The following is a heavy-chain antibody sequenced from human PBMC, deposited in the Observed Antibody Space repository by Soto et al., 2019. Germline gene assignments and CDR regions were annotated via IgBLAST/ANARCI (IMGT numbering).Heavy chain of an antibody. J-gene: IGHJ6*02. V-gene: IGHV4-30-4*01. CDR3: ARGRYNWNIMDGMDV. CDR1: GGSISSGDYY. CDR2: IYYSGST. D-gene: IGHD1-20*01. Sequence: SETLSLTCTVSGGSISSGDYYRSWIRQPPGKGLEWIGYIYYSGSTYYNPSLKSRVTISVDTSKNQFSLKLSSATAADTAVYYCARGRYNWNIMDGMDVWGQGTTVTVSS.